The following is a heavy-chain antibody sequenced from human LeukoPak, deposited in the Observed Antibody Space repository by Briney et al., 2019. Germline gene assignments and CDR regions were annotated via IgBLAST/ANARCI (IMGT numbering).Heavy chain of an antibody. J-gene: IGHJ3*02. CDR1: EFTFSSYV. D-gene: IGHD3-22*01. Sequence: GGSLRLSCAASEFTFSSYVMHWVRQGPGKGLEWVAFIRHDGGKKYHADSVKGRFTISRDNSKNTLYLQMNILRAEDTAVYYCARAFYYYDTHDAFDIWGQGTMVTVSS. CDR3: ARAFYYYDTHDAFDI. CDR2: IRHDGGKK. V-gene: IGHV3-30*02.